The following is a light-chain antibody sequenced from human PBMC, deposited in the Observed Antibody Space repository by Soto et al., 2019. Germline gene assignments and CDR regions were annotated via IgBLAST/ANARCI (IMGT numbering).Light chain of an antibody. J-gene: IGKJ2*01. V-gene: IGKV3-20*01. CDR1: QSVSRSS. CDR2: DAS. Sequence: EVVLTQSPGTLSLSPGERATLSCRASQSVSRSSLAWYQQKPGQAPRLLIYDASTRATGIPDRFSGFGSVTDFTLNISRLETEDFAVYFCQQYGSSPETFGQGTKLEIK. CDR3: QQYGSSPET.